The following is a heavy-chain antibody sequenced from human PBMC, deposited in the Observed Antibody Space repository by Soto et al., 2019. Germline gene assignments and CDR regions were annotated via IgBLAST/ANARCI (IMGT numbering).Heavy chain of an antibody. CDR1: GGSFSDYY. Sequence: QVQLQQWGAGLLKPSETLSLTCAVYGGSFSDYYWSWIRQPPGKGLEWIGEINHSGSTNCNPSLKSRVTISVDTSKNQFSLKLSSVTAADTAVYYCARGMGYSSGWYAAYWGQGTLVTVSS. CDR3: ARGMGYSSGWYAAY. CDR2: INHSGST. D-gene: IGHD6-19*01. J-gene: IGHJ4*02. V-gene: IGHV4-34*01.